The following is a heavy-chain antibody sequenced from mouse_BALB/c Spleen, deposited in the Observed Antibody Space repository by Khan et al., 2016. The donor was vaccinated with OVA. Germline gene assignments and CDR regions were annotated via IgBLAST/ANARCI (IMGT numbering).Heavy chain of an antibody. Sequence: VQLKQSGADLVKPGASVRLSCTSSGFNITDTYMHWVKQRPEQGLEWIGRIDPANGDTKYDPKFQGKATITADTSSNTAYLQLSSLTSEDTAVYYCALIYYGSYMYFDYWGQGTTLTVSA. V-gene: IGHV14-3*02. CDR2: IDPANGDT. CDR1: GFNITDTY. J-gene: IGHJ2*01. CDR3: ALIYYGSYMYFDY. D-gene: IGHD2-1*01.